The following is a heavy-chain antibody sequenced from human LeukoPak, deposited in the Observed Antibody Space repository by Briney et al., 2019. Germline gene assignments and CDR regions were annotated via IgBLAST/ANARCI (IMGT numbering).Heavy chain of an antibody. D-gene: IGHD3-10*01. CDR1: GGAIISSSFY. V-gene: IGHV4-39*01. CDR2: IYSSGST. CDR3: ARLYYSDSAFDY. J-gene: IGHJ4*01. Sequence: SETLSLTCTVSGGAIISSSFYWVWIRQSPGRGLEWIGSIYSSGSTYYNPSVNSRATISVDTSKKELSLELSSVTAADTSMYYCARLYYSDSAFDYWGQGTLVTVSS.